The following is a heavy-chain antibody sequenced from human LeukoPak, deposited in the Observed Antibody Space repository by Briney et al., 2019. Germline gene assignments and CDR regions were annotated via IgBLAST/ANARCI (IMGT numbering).Heavy chain of an antibody. V-gene: IGHV3-33*01. CDR3: GRGAYGSGTYHDFDI. CDR2: MWYDGSIK. D-gene: IGHD3-10*01. J-gene: IGHJ3*02. CDR1: GFTFSSYG. Sequence: GGSLRLSCAASGFTFSSYGMHWVRQAPGKGLGWVSVMWYDGSIKYYVDSVKGRFTISRDNSKNTLYLQMNSLRAEDTAVYYCGRGAYGSGTYHDFDIWGRGTMVTVSS.